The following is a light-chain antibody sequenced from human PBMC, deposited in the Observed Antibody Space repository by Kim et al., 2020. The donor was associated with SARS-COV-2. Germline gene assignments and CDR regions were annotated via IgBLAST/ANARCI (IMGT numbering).Light chain of an antibody. CDR2: SYN. V-gene: IGLV1-44*01. CDR1: SSNIGTNT. CDR3: AAWDDSLNGWV. Sequence: GQRVTISCSGSSSNIGTNTVNWYQQIPTTAPKLLIFSYNQRPSGVPDRFSGPKSGSSASLAISGLQSEDEADYFCAAWDDSLNGWVFGGGTQLTVL. J-gene: IGLJ3*02.